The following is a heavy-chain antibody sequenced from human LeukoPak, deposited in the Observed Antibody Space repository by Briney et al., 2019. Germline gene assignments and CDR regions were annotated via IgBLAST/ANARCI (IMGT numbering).Heavy chain of an antibody. Sequence: PGRSLRLSCAASGFTFSSYAMHWVRQAPGKGLEWVAVISYDGSNKYYADSVKGRFTISRDNSKNTLYQQMNSLRAEDTAVYYCAKDLSPFLEWFTVPLGYWGQGTLVTVSS. CDR1: GFTFSSYA. J-gene: IGHJ4*02. D-gene: IGHD3-3*02. CDR2: ISYDGSNK. V-gene: IGHV3-30-3*01. CDR3: AKDLSPFLEWFTVPLGY.